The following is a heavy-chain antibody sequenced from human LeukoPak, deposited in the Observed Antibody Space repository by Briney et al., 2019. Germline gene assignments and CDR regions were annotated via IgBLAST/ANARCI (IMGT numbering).Heavy chain of an antibody. CDR1: GFTFSSYE. CDR2: ITSTSNSI. D-gene: IGHD7-27*01. CDR3: AASLGPRDY. V-gene: IGHV3-48*03. J-gene: IGHJ4*02. Sequence: GGSLRLSCAASGFTFSSYETNWARQAPGKGLEWISYITSTSNSIYYAESVKGRFTISRDNTKNSLYLQMDSLRVEDTALYFCAASLGPRDYWGQGILVTVSS.